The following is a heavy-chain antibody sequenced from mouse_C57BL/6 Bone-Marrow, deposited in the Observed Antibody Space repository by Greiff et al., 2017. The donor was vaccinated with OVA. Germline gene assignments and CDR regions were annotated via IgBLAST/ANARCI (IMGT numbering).Heavy chain of an antibody. CDR3: VRQYSNYPWYFDV. D-gene: IGHD2-5*01. CDR2: IRSKSNNYAT. CDR1: GFSFNTYA. Sequence: EVHLVESGGGLVQPKGSLKLSCAASGFSFNTYAMNWVRQAPGKGLEWVARIRSKSNNYATYYADSVKDRFTISRDDSESMLYLQMNNLKTEDTAMYYCVRQYSNYPWYFDVWGTGTTVTVSS. V-gene: IGHV10-1*01. J-gene: IGHJ1*03.